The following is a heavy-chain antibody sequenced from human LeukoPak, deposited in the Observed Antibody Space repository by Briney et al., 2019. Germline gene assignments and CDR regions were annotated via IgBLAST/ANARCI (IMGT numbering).Heavy chain of an antibody. D-gene: IGHD3-3*02. CDR3: ARGATISETGYFDF. V-gene: IGHV4-34*01. CDR1: GGSFSRYY. CDR2: IDHRGDT. J-gene: IGHJ4*03. Sequence: PSETLSLTCAVYGGSFSRYYWSWLRQSPGKGLEWIAEIDHRGDTNYNPSVKSRVTISVDTSKSQFSLKVRSLSAADTAVYYCARGATISETGYFDFWGQGTLVTVSS.